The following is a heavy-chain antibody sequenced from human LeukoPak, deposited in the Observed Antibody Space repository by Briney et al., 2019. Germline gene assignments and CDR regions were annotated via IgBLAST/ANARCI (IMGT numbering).Heavy chain of an antibody. V-gene: IGHV5-51*01. CDR2: IHPGDSDT. J-gene: IGHJ6*03. D-gene: IGHD4-17*01. CDR3: ARHTVTGYYYYYMDV. CDR1: GYSFTSYW. Sequence: GESLKISCKGSGYSFTSYWIGWVRQMPGKGLEWMGIIHPGDSDTRYSPSFQGQVTISADKSISTAYLQWSSLKASDTAMYYCARHTVTGYYYYYMDVWGKGTTVTVSS.